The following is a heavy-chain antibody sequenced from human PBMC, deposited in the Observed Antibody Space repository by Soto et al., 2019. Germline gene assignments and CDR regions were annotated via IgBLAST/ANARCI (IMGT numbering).Heavy chain of an antibody. CDR3: ARDRQQLVSYRDPLLGWYGMDV. J-gene: IGHJ6*02. CDR2: IYYSGST. Sequence: QVQLQESGPGLVKPSQTLSLTCTVSGGSISSGGYYWSWIRQHPGKGLEWIGYIYYSGSTYYNPCLKSRVTISVDTSKNQFSLRLSSVTAADTAVYYCARDRQQLVSYRDPLLGWYGMDVWGQGTTVTVSS. V-gene: IGHV4-31*03. CDR1: GGSISSGGYY. D-gene: IGHD6-13*01.